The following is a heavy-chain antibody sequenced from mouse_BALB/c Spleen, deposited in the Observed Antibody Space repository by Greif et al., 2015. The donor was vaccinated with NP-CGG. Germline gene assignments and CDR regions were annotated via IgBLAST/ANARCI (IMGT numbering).Heavy chain of an antibody. J-gene: IGHJ2*01. CDR3: ARSTMITPYYFDY. CDR1: GFTFSSFG. CDR2: ISSGSSTI. Sequence: EVKLVESEGGLVQPGGSRKLSCAASGFTFSSFGMHWVRQAPEKGLEWVAYISSGSSTIYYADTVKGRFTISRDNPKNTLFLQMTSLRSEDTAMYYCARSTMITPYYFDYWGQGTTLTVSS. V-gene: IGHV5-17*02. D-gene: IGHD2-4*01.